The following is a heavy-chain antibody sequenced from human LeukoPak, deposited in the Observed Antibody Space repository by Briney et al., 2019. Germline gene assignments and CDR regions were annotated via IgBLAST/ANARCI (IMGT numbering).Heavy chain of an antibody. CDR2: IRYDGSNK. Sequence: GGSLRLSCAASGFTFSSYGMHWVRQAPGKGLEWVAFIRYDGSNKYYADSVKGRFTISRDNSKNTLYLQMNSLRAEDTAVFYCAKDLNFPYYFDYWGQGTLVTVSS. CDR3: AKDLNFPYYFDY. V-gene: IGHV3-30*02. CDR1: GFTFSSYG. J-gene: IGHJ4*02. D-gene: IGHD5-24*01.